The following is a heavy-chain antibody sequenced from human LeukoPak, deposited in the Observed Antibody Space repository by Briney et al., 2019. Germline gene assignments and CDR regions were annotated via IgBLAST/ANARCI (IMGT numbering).Heavy chain of an antibody. J-gene: IGHJ4*02. D-gene: IGHD1-26*01. CDR3: AREVVVVGAAGGGFDC. V-gene: IGHV3-53*01. Sequence: GGSLRLSCAASGFTVSSNYMSWVRQAPGKGLEWVSVIYSGGSTYHADSVKGRFTISIDNSKNTLYLQVNSLRAEDTAVYYCAREVVVVGAAGGGFDCWGQGTLVTVSS. CDR1: GFTVSSNY. CDR2: IYSGGST.